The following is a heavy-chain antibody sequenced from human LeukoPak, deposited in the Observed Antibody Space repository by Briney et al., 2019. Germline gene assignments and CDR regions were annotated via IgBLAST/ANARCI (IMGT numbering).Heavy chain of an antibody. Sequence: SVKVSCKASGGTFSSYAISWVRQAPGQGLEWMGRIIPILGIANYAQKFQGRVTITAEKSTSTAYMELSSLRSEDTAVYYCARDMGYGSGSYLDYWGQGTLVTVSS. CDR3: ARDMGYGSGSYLDY. CDR2: IIPILGIA. J-gene: IGHJ4*02. D-gene: IGHD3-10*01. V-gene: IGHV1-69*04. CDR1: GGTFSSYA.